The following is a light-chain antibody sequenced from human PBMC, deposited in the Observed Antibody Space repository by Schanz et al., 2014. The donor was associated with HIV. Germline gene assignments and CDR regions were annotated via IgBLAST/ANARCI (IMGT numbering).Light chain of an antibody. J-gene: IGKJ1*01. V-gene: IGKV1-5*03. Sequence: DIQMTQSPSTLSASVGDRVTITCRASQNIGKWLTWYQQKPGKAPNLLIYQASTLKTGVPSRFSGSGSGTEFTLTISSPRPDDFGTYFCHQYDSSSWTFGQGTKVEIK. CDR1: QNIGKW. CDR2: QAS. CDR3: HQYDSSSWT.